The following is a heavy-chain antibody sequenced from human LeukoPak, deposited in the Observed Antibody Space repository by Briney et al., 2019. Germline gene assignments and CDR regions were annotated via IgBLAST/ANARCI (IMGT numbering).Heavy chain of an antibody. CDR2: IYYSGST. CDR3: ARDTIRYYYMDV. Sequence: SETLSLTCTVSGGSISSYYWRWIRQPPGKGLEWIGYIYYSGSTNYNPSLKSRVTISVDTSKNQFSLKLSSVTAADTAVYYCARDTIRYYYMDVWGKGTTVTVSS. V-gene: IGHV4-59*01. J-gene: IGHJ6*03. D-gene: IGHD2-2*02. CDR1: GGSISSYY.